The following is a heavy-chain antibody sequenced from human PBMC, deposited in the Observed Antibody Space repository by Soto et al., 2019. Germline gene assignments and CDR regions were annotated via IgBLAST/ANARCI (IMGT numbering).Heavy chain of an antibody. J-gene: IGHJ6*02. CDR3: ARDPIRYSYASDGPSYYYYYGMDV. V-gene: IGHV3-23*01. CDR2: ISGSGGST. CDR1: GFTFSSYA. D-gene: IGHD5-18*01. Sequence: PGGSLRLSCAASGFTFSSYAMSWVRQAPGKGLEWVSAISGSGGSTYYADSVKGRFTISRDNSTNTLYLQMNSLRAEDTAVYYCARDPIRYSYASDGPSYYYYYGMDVWGQGTTVTVSS.